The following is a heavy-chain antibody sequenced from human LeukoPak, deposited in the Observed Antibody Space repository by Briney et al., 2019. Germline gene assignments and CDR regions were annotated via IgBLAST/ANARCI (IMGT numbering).Heavy chain of an antibody. V-gene: IGHV6-1*01. J-gene: IGHJ2*01. CDR2: TYYRSKWYN. Sequence: SQTLSLTCAISGDSFSSNSAAWNWLRQSPARGLEWLGSTYYRSKWYNDYAVTVKSRITSNPDTSKNQFSLQLNSVTPEDTAVYYCARSFPPTTTDWYFDLWGRGTLVTVSS. CDR1: GDSFSSNSAA. D-gene: IGHD4-17*01. CDR3: ARSFPPTTTDWYFDL.